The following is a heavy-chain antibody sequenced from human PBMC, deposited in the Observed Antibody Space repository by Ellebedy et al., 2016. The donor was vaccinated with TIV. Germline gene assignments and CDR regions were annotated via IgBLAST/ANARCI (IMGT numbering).Heavy chain of an antibody. Sequence: PGGSLRLSCKGSGYSFTSYWIGWVRQMPGKGLEWMGIIYPGDSDTRYSPSFQGQVTISADKSISTAYLQWSSLKASDTAMYYCARQPRAPSSSWFIYWYFDLWGRGTLVTVSS. V-gene: IGHV5-51*01. D-gene: IGHD6-13*01. CDR3: ARQPRAPSSSWFIYWYFDL. CDR1: GYSFTSYW. CDR2: IYPGDSDT. J-gene: IGHJ2*01.